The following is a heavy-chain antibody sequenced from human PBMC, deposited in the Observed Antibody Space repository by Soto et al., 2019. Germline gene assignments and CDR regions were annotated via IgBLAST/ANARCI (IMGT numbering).Heavy chain of an antibody. CDR2: VNHGGST. CDR1: GGSFSGFF. V-gene: IGHV4-34*01. Sequence: NPSETLSLTCAVSGGSFSGFFWGWIRQPPGKGLEWIGEVNHGGSTNYNPSLKSRVTISSDTSKNHFSLTLRSVTAADTAVYYCARAAVAAGGHFDKWGQGALVTVSS. CDR3: ARAAVAAGGHFDK. D-gene: IGHD2-15*01. J-gene: IGHJ4*02.